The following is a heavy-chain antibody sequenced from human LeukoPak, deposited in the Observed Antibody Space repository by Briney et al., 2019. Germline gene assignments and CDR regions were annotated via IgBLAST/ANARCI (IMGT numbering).Heavy chain of an antibody. D-gene: IGHD1-26*01. J-gene: IGHJ4*02. CDR2: ISSSSSTI. CDR3: ARGLSSSPGAILSSFDY. V-gene: IGHV3-48*04. Sequence: PGGSLRLSCGASGFTFSSYSMNRVPQAPGKGLERVSYISSSSSTINYADSVNDRFTISRDNAKNSLYLQMNSMRAEDTAVYYCARGLSSSPGAILSSFDYWGQGTLVTVSS. CDR1: GFTFSSYS.